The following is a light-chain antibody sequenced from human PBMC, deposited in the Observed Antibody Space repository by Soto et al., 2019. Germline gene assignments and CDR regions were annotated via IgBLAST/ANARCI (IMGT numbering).Light chain of an antibody. J-gene: IGKJ1*01. CDR1: PRVLYSSNNKNY. V-gene: IGKV4-1*01. Sequence: DIVMTQSPDSLAVTLGERATINCKSSPRVLYSSNNKNYLAWYQPEPGQLRKLLIYWASTRESGVPVRCSGSWSEADFTLTISSLQAEDVAFYYCQQYYSTPRTFGQGTKVDIK. CDR2: WAS. CDR3: QQYYSTPRT.